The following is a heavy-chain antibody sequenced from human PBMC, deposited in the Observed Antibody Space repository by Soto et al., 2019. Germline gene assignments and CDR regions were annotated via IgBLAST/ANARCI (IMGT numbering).Heavy chain of an antibody. D-gene: IGHD3-22*01. V-gene: IGHV4-39*02. Sequence: SEALSVTCSVAGGSISSSSYYCGWIRQPPGKGLEWIGSIYYSRSTYYSPSPKTRVTISVDTTKNQFSLKLNSVTAADTAVYYCARDSSGRHDYWGQGTLVTVSS. CDR1: GGSISSSSYY. CDR2: IYYSRST. J-gene: IGHJ4*02. CDR3: ARDSSGRHDY.